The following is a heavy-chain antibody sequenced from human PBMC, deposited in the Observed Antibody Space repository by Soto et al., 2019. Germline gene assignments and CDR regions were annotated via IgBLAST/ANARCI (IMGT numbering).Heavy chain of an antibody. CDR3: AKAGAPATNWFDP. Sequence: QVQLVESGGGVVQPGTSLRLSCAASGFTFSRYGMHWVRQAPGKGLEWVAIVSFDGTIKYYADSVKGRFTISRDNSKNTLYLQMNSLRAEDTAVYYCAKAGAPATNWFDPWGQGTLVTVSS. D-gene: IGHD6-13*01. V-gene: IGHV3-30*18. CDR2: VSFDGTIK. J-gene: IGHJ5*02. CDR1: GFTFSRYG.